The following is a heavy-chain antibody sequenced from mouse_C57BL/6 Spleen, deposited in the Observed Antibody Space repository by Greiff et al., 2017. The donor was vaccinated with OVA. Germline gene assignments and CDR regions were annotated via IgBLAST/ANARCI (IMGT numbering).Heavy chain of an antibody. CDR1: GFTFSDYG. CDR3: ARGRGPYAMDY. J-gene: IGHJ4*01. V-gene: IGHV5-15*01. Sequence: EVQGVESGGGLAQPGGSLKLSCAASGFTFSDYGMAWVRQAPRKGPEWVAFISNLAYSIYYADTVTGRFTISRENAKNTLYLEMSSLRSEDTAMYYCARGRGPYAMDYWGQGTSVTVSS. CDR2: ISNLAYSI.